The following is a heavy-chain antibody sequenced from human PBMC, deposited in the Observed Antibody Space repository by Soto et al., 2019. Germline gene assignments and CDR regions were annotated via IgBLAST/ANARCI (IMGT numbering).Heavy chain of an antibody. Sequence: ASETLSLTCTVSGGSITSSSYYWGWIRQPPGKGLEWIGGIYYSGRSYYNPSLKSRVTMSVDTSKNQFSLTLNSVTAADAAVYYCARQRTTVVTQAYFDHWGQGTLVTVSS. CDR1: GGSITSSSYY. V-gene: IGHV4-39*01. D-gene: IGHD4-17*01. CDR2: IYYSGRS. CDR3: ARQRTTVVTQAYFDH. J-gene: IGHJ4*02.